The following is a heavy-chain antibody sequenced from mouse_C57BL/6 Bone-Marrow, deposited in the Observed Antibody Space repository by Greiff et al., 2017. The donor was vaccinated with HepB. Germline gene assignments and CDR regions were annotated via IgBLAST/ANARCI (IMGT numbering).Heavy chain of an antibody. CDR1: GFYIKNTY. CDR3: APHCYGSSYGFAY. Sequence: VQLKQSVAELVRPGASVKLSCTASGFYIKNTYMHWVKQRPEQGLEWIGRIDPANGNTKYAPKFQGKATITADTSSNTAYLQLSSLTSEDTAIYYCAPHCYGSSYGFAYWGQGTLVTVSA. CDR2: IDPANGNT. V-gene: IGHV14-3*01. J-gene: IGHJ3*01. D-gene: IGHD1-1*01.